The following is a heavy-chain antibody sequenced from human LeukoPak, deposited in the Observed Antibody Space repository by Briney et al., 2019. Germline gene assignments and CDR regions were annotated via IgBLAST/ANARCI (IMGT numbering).Heavy chain of an antibody. CDR3: AREGVIYYYGSGTYEGFDP. J-gene: IGHJ5*02. CDR1: GGSISSDNYF. V-gene: IGHV4-61*02. D-gene: IGHD3-10*01. Sequence: PSETLSLTCTVSGGSISSDNYFWSWIRQPAGKGLEWIGRIYTSGNTNYNPSLKSRVTISVDTSKNQFSLKLSSVTAADTAVYYCAREGVIYYYGSGTYEGFDPWGQGNLVTVST. CDR2: IYTSGNT.